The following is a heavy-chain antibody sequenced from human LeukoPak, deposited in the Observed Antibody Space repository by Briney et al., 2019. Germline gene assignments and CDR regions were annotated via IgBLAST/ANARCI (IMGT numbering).Heavy chain of an antibody. V-gene: IGHV3-74*01. CDR3: ARGGGGSLGY. J-gene: IGHJ4*02. CDR2: INSDGSST. CDR1: GFTFSSYW. D-gene: IGHD1-26*01. Sequence: PGGSLRLSCAASGFTFSSYWMHWVRQAPGKGRVGVSRINSDGSSTSYADSVKGRFTISRDNAKNTLYPQMNSLRAQDTAVYDFARGGGGSLGYWGQATLVTVSS.